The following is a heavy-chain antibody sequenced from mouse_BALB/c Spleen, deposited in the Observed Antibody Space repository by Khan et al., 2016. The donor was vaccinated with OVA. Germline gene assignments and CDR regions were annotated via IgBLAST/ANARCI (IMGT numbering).Heavy chain of an antibody. V-gene: IGHV1-9*01. CDR1: GYTFSGYW. CDR3: SISRYYGSTYFDY. D-gene: IGHD1-1*02. CDR2: ILPGSGNT. Sequence: QVQLQQPGAELMKPGASVKISCKATGYTFSGYWIEWLKQRPGHGLEWLGEILPGSGNTKNNENFKGKATLTADTSSNQVYLQLSSLTSEDSAVYFCSISRYYGSTYFDYWGQGTTLTVSS. J-gene: IGHJ2*01.